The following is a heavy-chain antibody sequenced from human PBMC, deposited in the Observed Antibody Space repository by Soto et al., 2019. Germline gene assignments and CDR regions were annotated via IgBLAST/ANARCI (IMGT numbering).Heavy chain of an antibody. CDR2: IRPDGSNR. V-gene: IGHV3-33*01. CDR3: ARVGRPQHLLTGFDN. D-gene: IGHD3-16*01. CDR1: GFTFSDYA. J-gene: IGHJ5*02. Sequence: GGSLRLSCVTSGFTFSDYAMHWVRQAPGKGLEWVAVIRPDGSNRYYADSVKGRFTISRDISKNTLYLQTSSLRADDTAVYFCARVGRPQHLLTGFDNWGQGTLVTVSS.